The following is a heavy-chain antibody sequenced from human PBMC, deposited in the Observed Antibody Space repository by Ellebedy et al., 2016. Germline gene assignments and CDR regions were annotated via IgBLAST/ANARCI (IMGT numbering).Heavy chain of an antibody. CDR3: VRYDYGSGGNWFDL. CDR2: LNPKTNNK. J-gene: IGHJ5*02. Sequence: ASVKVSCKASGYTFSDYDINWVRQATGQRLEWMGWLNPKTNNKAYAQKFQGRLTLTRDTSISTAYMELSSLRSEDTALYYCVRYDYGSGGNWFDLWGQGTQVTVSS. CDR1: GYTFSDYD. D-gene: IGHD3-10*01. V-gene: IGHV1-8*02.